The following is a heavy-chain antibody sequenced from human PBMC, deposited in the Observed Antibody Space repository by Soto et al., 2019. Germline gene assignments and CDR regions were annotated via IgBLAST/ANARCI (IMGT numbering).Heavy chain of an antibody. CDR3: ARVWGYSYGLASDI. CDR2: INYSGST. J-gene: IGHJ3*02. D-gene: IGHD5-18*01. V-gene: IGHV4-31*03. CDR1: GVSISSGGYY. Sequence: SETLSLTCTVSGVSISSGGYYWRWIRQHPGKGLEWIGEINYSGSTYYNPSLKSRVTISVDRSKSQFSLKLSSVTAADTAVYYCARVWGYSYGLASDIWGQGTMVTVSS.